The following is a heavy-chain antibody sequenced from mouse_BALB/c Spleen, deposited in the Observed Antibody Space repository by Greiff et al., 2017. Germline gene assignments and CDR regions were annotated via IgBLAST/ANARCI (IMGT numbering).Heavy chain of an antibody. Sequence: EVKLMESGGGLVKPGGSLKLSCAASGFTFSSYAMSWVRQSPEKRLEWVATISSGGSYTYYPDSVKGRFTISRDNAKNTLYLQMSSLKSEDTAMYYCARVGRGYAMDYWGQGTSVTVSS. CDR1: GFTFSSYA. CDR3: ARVGRGYAMDY. V-gene: IGHV5-6*03. D-gene: IGHD4-1*01. CDR2: ISSGGSYT. J-gene: IGHJ4*01.